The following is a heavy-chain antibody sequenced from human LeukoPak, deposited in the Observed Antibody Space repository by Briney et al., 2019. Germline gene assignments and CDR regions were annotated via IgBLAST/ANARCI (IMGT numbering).Heavy chain of an antibody. V-gene: IGHV3-48*03. J-gene: IGHJ3*02. D-gene: IGHD7-27*01. CDR2: ISSSGSTI. CDR1: GFTFSSYE. CDR3: ARETGENAFDI. Sequence: PGGSLRLSCEASGFTFSSYEMNWVRQAPGKGLEWVSYISSSGSTIYYADSVKGRFTISRDNAKNSLYLQMNSLRAEDTAVYYCARETGENAFDIWGQGTMVTVSS.